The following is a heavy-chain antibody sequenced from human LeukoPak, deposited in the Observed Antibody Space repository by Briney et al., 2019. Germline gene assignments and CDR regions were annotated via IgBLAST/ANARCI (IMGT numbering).Heavy chain of an antibody. D-gene: IGHD3-10*01. Sequence: PGGSLRLSCAASGFTFSSYAMHWVRQAPGKGLEWVAVISYDGSNKYYADSVKGRFTISRDNSKNTLYLQMNSLRAEDTAVYYCAKAGFGGSYTEGPDSWGQGTLVTVSS. CDR2: ISYDGSNK. J-gene: IGHJ4*02. CDR1: GFTFSSYA. CDR3: AKAGFGGSYTEGPDS. V-gene: IGHV3-30-3*01.